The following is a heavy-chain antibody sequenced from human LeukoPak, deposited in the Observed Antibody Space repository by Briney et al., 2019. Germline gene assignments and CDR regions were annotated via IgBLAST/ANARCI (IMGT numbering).Heavy chain of an antibody. CDR3: ARGGFAAAGASFYYGMDV. Sequence: PSETLSLTCAVYGGSFSGYYWSWLRQPPGKGLEWIGEMNHSGSTNYNPSLKSRVSISVHAAKNQFSLKVNSVTAADTAVYYCARGGFAAAGASFYYGMDVWGQGTTATVSS. CDR2: MNHSGST. CDR1: GGSFSGYY. D-gene: IGHD6-13*01. J-gene: IGHJ6*02. V-gene: IGHV4-34*01.